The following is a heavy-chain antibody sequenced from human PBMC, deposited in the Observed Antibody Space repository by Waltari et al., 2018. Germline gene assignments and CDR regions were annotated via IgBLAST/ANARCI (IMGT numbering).Heavy chain of an antibody. J-gene: IGHJ4*02. CDR3: ATAEGDYYGSGSYYDY. D-gene: IGHD3-10*01. CDR1: GFTFSSYA. CDR2: IYSGGST. Sequence: EVQLLESGGGLVQPGGSLRLSCAASGFTFSSYAMSWVRQAPGKGLEWVSVIYSGGSTYYADSVKGRFTISRDNSKNTLYLQMNSLRAEDTAVYYCATAEGDYYGSGSYYDYWGQGTLVTVSS. V-gene: IGHV3-23*03.